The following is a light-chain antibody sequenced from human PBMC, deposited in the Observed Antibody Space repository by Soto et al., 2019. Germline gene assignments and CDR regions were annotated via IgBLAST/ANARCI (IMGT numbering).Light chain of an antibody. CDR3: QQYNKWPIT. CDR2: DAS. Sequence: EIILTQSPSTLSLSPGERATLSCGASQSVSSSYVAWYQHRPGLAPRLLIHDASSRATGIPDRFSGTKSGTDFTLTIRRLEPEDAAVYYCQQYNKWPITFGQGTRLEIK. V-gene: IGKV3D-20*01. J-gene: IGKJ5*01. CDR1: QSVSSSY.